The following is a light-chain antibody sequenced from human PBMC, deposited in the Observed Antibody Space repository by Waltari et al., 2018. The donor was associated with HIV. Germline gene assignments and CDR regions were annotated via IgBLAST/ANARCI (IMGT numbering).Light chain of an antibody. Sequence: QSALTQPPSASGSPGQSVTISCTGTSSDVGGYDFVSWYQHRAGKVPKLIIYDVTKRPSGGPDRFSGSKSGNTASLTVSGLRAEDEADYYCTSYAGDTNYLVFGTGTKVTVL. J-gene: IGLJ1*01. V-gene: IGLV2-8*01. CDR1: SSDVGGYDF. CDR3: TSYAGDTNYLV. CDR2: DVT.